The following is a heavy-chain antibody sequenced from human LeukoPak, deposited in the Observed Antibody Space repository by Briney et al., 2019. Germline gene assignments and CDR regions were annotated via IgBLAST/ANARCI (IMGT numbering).Heavy chain of an antibody. CDR3: ARVNSSGWYEDY. J-gene: IGHJ4*02. D-gene: IGHD6-19*01. V-gene: IGHV4-34*01. CDR1: GGSFSGYY. Sequence: SETLSLTCAVYGGSFSGYYWSWIRQPPGKGLEWIGEINHSGSTNYNPSLKSRVTISVDTSKNQFSLKLSSVTAADTAVYYCARVNSSGWYEDYWGQGTLVTVSS. CDR2: INHSGST.